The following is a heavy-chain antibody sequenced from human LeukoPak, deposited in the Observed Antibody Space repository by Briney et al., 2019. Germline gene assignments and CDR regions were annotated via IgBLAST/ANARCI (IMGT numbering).Heavy chain of an antibody. CDR1: GGSISRYS. CDR2: IYYSGST. J-gene: IGHJ4*02. D-gene: IGHD4-23*01. V-gene: IGHV4-59*12. Sequence: SETLALTCTGSGGSISRYSWSWIRQPPGKGLEWIGYIYYSGSTNYNPSLKSRVTMSVDTSKNQFSLKLSSVTAADTAVYYCARDNDYSGNYGLGYWGQGTLVTVSS. CDR3: ARDNDYSGNYGLGY.